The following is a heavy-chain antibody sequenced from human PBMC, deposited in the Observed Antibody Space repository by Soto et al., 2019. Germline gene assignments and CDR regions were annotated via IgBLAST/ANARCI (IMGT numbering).Heavy chain of an antibody. D-gene: IGHD2-15*01. CDR2: INHSGST. CDR1: CGSFVGFC. CDR3: ARAPLPGYCSGGSCPRAHWFDP. V-gene: IGHV4-34*01. J-gene: IGHJ5*02. Sequence: SQTMSLSKAVDCGSFVGFCGSWIRQTPGKGLEWVGEINHSGSTNYNPSLKSRVTISVDTSKNQFSLKLSSVTAADTAVYYCARAPLPGYCSGGSCPRAHWFDPWGQGTLVTVS.